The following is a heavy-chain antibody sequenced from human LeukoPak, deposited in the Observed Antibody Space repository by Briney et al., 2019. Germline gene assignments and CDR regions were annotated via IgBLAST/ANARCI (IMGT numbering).Heavy chain of an antibody. CDR2: ISGSGAST. CDR1: GCTFSTNA. J-gene: IGHJ4*02. V-gene: IGHV3-23*01. CDR3: AKDVGKWESLHFFDY. Sequence: GGSLRLSCLTSGCTFSTNAMSWVRQAPGKGLEWISGISGSGASTYYADSVTGRFTISRDNSRNTLYLQMNSLRGDDTAVYYCAKDVGKWESLHFFDYWGQGTLVTVSS. D-gene: IGHD1-26*01.